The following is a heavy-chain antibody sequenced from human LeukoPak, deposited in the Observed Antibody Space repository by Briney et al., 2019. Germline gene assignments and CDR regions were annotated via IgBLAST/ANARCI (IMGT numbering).Heavy chain of an antibody. Sequence: GGSQRLSCAASGFTFNSYAMSWVRQAPGKGLEWVSAISGSGDRTFYADSVKGRLTISRDNSKNTLYLQLNTVRAEDTALYYCARGGTNYYYMDVWGNGTTVTVSS. CDR3: ARGGTNYYYMDV. CDR2: ISGSGDRT. CDR1: GFTFNSYA. D-gene: IGHD3-10*01. J-gene: IGHJ6*03. V-gene: IGHV3-23*01.